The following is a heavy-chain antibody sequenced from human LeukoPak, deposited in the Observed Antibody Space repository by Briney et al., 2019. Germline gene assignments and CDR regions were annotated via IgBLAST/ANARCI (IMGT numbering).Heavy chain of an antibody. CDR1: GFTFSDYY. CDR3: ASLLYGYSYGPFHH. J-gene: IGHJ4*02. CDR2: ISSSGSTI. V-gene: IGHV3-11*04. D-gene: IGHD5-18*01. Sequence: GGSLRLSXAASGFTFSDYYMSWIRQAPGKGLEWVSYISSSGSTIYYADSVKGRFIISRDNAKNSLYLQMDSLRAEDTAIYYCASLLYGYSYGPFHHWGQGTLVTVSS.